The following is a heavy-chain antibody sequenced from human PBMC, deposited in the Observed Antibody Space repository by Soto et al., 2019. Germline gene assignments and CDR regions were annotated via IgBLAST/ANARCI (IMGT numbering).Heavy chain of an antibody. CDR1: GFTFSSYA. CDR3: AKDRLSSGWTNWFDP. D-gene: IGHD6-19*01. V-gene: IGHV3-23*01. Sequence: PWGSLRLSCSASGFTFSSYAMSWFRQAPGKGLEWVSAISGSGGSTYYADSVKGRFTISRDNSKNTLYLQMNSLRAEDTAVYYCAKDRLSSGWTNWFDPWGQGTLVTVSS. J-gene: IGHJ5*02. CDR2: ISGSGGST.